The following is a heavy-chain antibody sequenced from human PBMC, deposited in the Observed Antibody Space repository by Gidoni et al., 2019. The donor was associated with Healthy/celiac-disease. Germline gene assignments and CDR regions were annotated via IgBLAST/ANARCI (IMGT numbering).Heavy chain of an antibody. CDR2: IIPILGIA. CDR1: GGTFSSYA. Sequence: QVQLVQSGAEVKKPGSSVKVSCKASGGTFSSYAISWVRQAPGQGLEWMGRIIPILGIANYAQKFQGRVTITADKSTSTAYMELSSLRSEDTAVYYCARGSGSYWVGAFDIWGQGTMVTVSS. D-gene: IGHD3-10*01. J-gene: IGHJ3*02. CDR3: ARGSGSYWVGAFDI. V-gene: IGHV1-69*04.